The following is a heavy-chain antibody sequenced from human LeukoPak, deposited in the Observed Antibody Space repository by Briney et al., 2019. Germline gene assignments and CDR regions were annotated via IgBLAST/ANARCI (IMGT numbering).Heavy chain of an antibody. CDR3: ARQVGRWLQTGEDAFDY. D-gene: IGHD5-24*01. CDR2: IYPGDSDT. V-gene: IGHV5-51*01. Sequence: KNGESLKISCKGSGYSFTSYWIGWVRQMPGKGLEWMGIIYPGDSDTRYSPSFQGQVTISADKSISTAYLQWSSLKASDTAMYYCARQVGRWLQTGEDAFDYWGQGTLVTVSS. CDR1: GYSFTSYW. J-gene: IGHJ4*02.